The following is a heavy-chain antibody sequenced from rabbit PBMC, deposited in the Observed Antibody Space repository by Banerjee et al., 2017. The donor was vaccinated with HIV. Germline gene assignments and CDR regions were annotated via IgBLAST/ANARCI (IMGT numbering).Heavy chain of an antibody. CDR3: ARDNADVAIYRYGGGYYFTL. CDR2: IYAGSGGNT. Sequence: QSLEESGGDLVKPGASLTLTCTASGFSFSSYYYMCWVRQAPGKGLEWIACIYAGSGGNTYYASWAKGRFTISKTSSTTVTLQMTSLTAADTATYFCARDNADVAIYRYGGGYYFTLWGPGTLVTVS. CDR1: GFSFSSYYY. D-gene: IGHD6-1*01. V-gene: IGHV1S40*01. J-gene: IGHJ4*01.